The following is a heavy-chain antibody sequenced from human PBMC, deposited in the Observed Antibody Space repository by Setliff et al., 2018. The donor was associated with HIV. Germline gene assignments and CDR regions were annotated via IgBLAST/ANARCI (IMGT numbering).Heavy chain of an antibody. CDR3: ATGGVGEEYSDSSTWGLNAMDV. J-gene: IGHJ6*02. CDR1: GGAFSSYP. D-gene: IGHD3-22*01. Sequence: GASVKVSCKTSGGAFSSYPISWVRQAPGQGLEWMGGITPILGTAHYAQKFQGRVTMTADESTSTAYMELYSLRSEDTAVYYCATGGVGEEYSDSSTWGLNAMDVWGQGTTVTVSS. CDR2: ITPILGTA. V-gene: IGHV1-69*13.